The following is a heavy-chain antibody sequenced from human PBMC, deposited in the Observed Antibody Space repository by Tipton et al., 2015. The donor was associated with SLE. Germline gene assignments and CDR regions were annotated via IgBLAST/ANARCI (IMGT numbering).Heavy chain of an antibody. CDR2: IYTSGST. J-gene: IGHJ4*02. D-gene: IGHD2-15*01. CDR3: AGAWQGYCSGGTCYVLDY. CDR1: GGSISSYY. V-gene: IGHV4-4*08. Sequence: TLSLTCTVSGGSISSYYWSWIRQPPGKGLEWIGYIYTSGSTNYNPSLKSRVTISVDTSKNQFSLKLRSVTAADTAVYYCAGAWQGYCSGGTCYVLDYWGQGTLVTVSS.